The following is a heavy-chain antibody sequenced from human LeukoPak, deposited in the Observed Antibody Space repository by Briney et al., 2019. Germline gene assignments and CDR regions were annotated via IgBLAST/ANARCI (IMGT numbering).Heavy chain of an antibody. Sequence: SETLSLTCTVSGGSISSGGYYWSWIRQHPGKGLEWIGSIYYSGNTYHNPSLKSRVTISVDTSKNQFSLKLSSLTAADTAVYYCARDRSDNWGLFDYWGQGTLVTVSS. CDR3: ARDRSDNWGLFDY. CDR1: GGSISSGGYY. V-gene: IGHV4-39*07. D-gene: IGHD1-1*01. J-gene: IGHJ4*02. CDR2: IYYSGNT.